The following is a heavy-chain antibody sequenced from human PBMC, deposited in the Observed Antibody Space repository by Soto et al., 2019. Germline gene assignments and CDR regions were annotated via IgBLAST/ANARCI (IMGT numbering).Heavy chain of an antibody. CDR3: ARDEAVQAAIFHYGMDV. V-gene: IGHV1-46*01. Sequence: GASVKVSCKASGYTFTRYYIHWVRQAPGQGLEWMGIINPSGGRTSYSQKFQGRVTMTRDMSTSTVYMELGSLKSEDTAVYYCARDEAVQAAIFHYGMDVWGQGTTVTVSS. J-gene: IGHJ6*02. CDR2: INPSGGRT. D-gene: IGHD2-2*02. CDR1: GYTFTRYY.